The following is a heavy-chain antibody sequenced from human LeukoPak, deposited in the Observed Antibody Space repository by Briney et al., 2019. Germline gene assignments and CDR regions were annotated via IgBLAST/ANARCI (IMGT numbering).Heavy chain of an antibody. V-gene: IGHV4-4*02. CDR3: ARVTGTTPFDC. D-gene: IGHD1-1*01. CDR2: ISHSGNT. Sequence: SGTLSLTCAVSGVSISSTTWWSWVRQPPGKGLEWIGEISHSGNTNYNPSLESRVTMFVDNSKNQFSLQLTSATAADTAVYFCARVTGTTPFDCWGQGTLVTVSS. J-gene: IGHJ4*02. CDR1: GVSISSTTW.